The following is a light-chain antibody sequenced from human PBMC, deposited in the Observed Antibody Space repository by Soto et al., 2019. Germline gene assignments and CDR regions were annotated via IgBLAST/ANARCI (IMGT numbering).Light chain of an antibody. CDR1: QSLLHTDGYNY. CDR2: LGS. J-gene: IGKJ5*01. CDR3: MQALQSPVT. V-gene: IGKV2-28*01. Sequence: DIVMTQSPLFLPVTPGEPASISCRSSQSLLHTDGYNYLDWYLQKSGQSPQLLIYLGSNRASGVPDRFSGSGSGTDFTLKVSRVEAEDVGVYYCMQALQSPVTFGQGTRLDIK.